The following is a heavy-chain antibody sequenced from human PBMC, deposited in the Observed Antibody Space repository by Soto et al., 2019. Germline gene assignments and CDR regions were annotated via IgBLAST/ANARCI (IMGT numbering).Heavy chain of an antibody. D-gene: IGHD5-12*01. CDR1: GFTFSSYS. Sequence: GGSLRLSCAASGFTFSSYSMNXVRQAPGKGLEWVSSISSSGSYIYYADSVKGRFTISRDNSKNTLYLQMNSLRAEDTAVHSCAKPLEATAPADYWGQGTLVTVSP. CDR2: ISSSGSYI. V-gene: IGHV3-21*04. J-gene: IGHJ4*02. CDR3: AKPLEATAPADY.